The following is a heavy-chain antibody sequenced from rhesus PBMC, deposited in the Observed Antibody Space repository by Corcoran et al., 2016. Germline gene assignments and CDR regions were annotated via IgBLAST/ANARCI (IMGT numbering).Heavy chain of an antibody. CDR1: GGSLSSSW. CDR2: IDGDSGLI. D-gene: IGHD2-21*01. CDR3: VRSSGLSGSYYGFDS. V-gene: IGHV4-80*01. Sequence: QVQLQESGPGLVKPSETLSLTCAVSGGSLSSSWWTWIRQSPGKGLEWIGEIDGDSGLINLNPSLKSRLTISKDASKNQFSLKLSAMSAADTAVYYCVRSSGLSGSYYGFDSWGQGVVVTVSS. J-gene: IGHJ6*01.